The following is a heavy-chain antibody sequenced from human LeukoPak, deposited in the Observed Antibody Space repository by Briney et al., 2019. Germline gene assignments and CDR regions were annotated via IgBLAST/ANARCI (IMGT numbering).Heavy chain of an antibody. CDR3: AAAITMVRGVPDY. Sequence: SETQSLTCTVSGGSLSSYYWSWIRQPPGKGLEWIGYIYYSGSTNYNPSLKSRVTISVDTSKNQFSLKLSSVTAADTAVYYCAAAITMVRGVPDYWGQGTLVTVSS. J-gene: IGHJ4*02. D-gene: IGHD3-10*01. V-gene: IGHV4-59*01. CDR2: IYYSGST. CDR1: GGSLSSYY.